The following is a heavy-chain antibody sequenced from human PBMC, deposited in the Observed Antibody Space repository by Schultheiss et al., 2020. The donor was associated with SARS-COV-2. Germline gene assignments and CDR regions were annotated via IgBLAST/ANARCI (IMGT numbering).Heavy chain of an antibody. CDR2: ISSSGSTI. Sequence: GGSLRLSCAASGFTFSSYAMSWVRQAPGKGLEWVSYISSSGSTIYYADSVKGRFTISRDNAKNSLYLQMNSLRAEDTAVYYCATELYDYIGGGADDYWGQGTLVTVSS. V-gene: IGHV3-48*04. J-gene: IGHJ4*02. CDR1: GFTFSSYA. D-gene: IGHD3-16*01. CDR3: ATELYDYIGGGADDY.